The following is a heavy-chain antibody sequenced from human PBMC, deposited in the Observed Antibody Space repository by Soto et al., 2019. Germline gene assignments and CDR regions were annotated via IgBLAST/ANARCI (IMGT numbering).Heavy chain of an antibody. D-gene: IGHD3-16*01. CDR3: ARHNGPLYVGYYYDMDV. V-gene: IGHV4-39*01. J-gene: IGHJ6*02. CDR1: GGSSSSSSYC. CDR2: IYYSGYT. Sequence: SETLPHTCTVSGGSSSSSSYCWGWIRKPPGKGLEWIGSIYYSGYTYYNPSLKSRVTISVDTSKNQFSLKLSSVTAADTAVYYCARHNGPLYVGYYYDMDVWGQGTTVTVSS.